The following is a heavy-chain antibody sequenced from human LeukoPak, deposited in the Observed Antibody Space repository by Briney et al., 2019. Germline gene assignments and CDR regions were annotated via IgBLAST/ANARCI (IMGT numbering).Heavy chain of an antibody. J-gene: IGHJ6*02. V-gene: IGHV1-69*01. CDR2: IIPIFGTA. D-gene: IGHD1-7*01. Sequence: GSSVKVSCKASGGTFSSYAISWVRQAPGQGLEWMGGIIPIFGTANYAQKFQGRVTITADESTSTACMELSSLRSEDTAVYYCARGQLELRGDYYGMDVWGQGTTVTVSS. CDR3: ARGQLELRGDYYGMDV. CDR1: GGTFSSYA.